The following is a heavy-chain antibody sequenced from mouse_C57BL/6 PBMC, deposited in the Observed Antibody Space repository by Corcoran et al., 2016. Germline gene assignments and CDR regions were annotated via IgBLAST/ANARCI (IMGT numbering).Heavy chain of an antibody. CDR2: IYPGDGDT. Sequence: QVQLQQSGAELVKPGASVKISCKASGYAFSSYWMNWVKQRPGKGLEWIGQIYPGDGDTNYNGKFKGKATLTADKSSSTAYMQLSSLTSEDSAVDFCARSSNYYGSSSDYWGQGTTLTVSS. CDR3: ARSSNYYGSSSDY. CDR1: GYAFSSYW. J-gene: IGHJ2*01. D-gene: IGHD1-1*01. V-gene: IGHV1-80*01.